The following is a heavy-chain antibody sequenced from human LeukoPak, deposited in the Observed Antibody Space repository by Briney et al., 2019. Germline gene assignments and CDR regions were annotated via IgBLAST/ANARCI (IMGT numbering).Heavy chain of an antibody. Sequence: SETLSLTCTVSGGSISSYYWSWIRQPPGKGLEWIGYIYYSGSTNYNPSLKSRVTISVDTSKNQFSLKLSSVTAADTAVYYCARGPVDTAMVEAYFDYWGQGTLVTVSS. CDR3: ARGPVDTAMVEAYFDY. CDR2: IYYSGST. D-gene: IGHD5-18*01. CDR1: GGSISSYY. V-gene: IGHV4-59*08. J-gene: IGHJ4*02.